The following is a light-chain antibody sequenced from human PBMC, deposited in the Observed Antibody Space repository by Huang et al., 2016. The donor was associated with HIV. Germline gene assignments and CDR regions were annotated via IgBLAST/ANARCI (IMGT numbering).Light chain of an antibody. Sequence: IQLTQSPSSLYASVGDRVTITCRASQGISSYLAWYQQKSGKSPKLLIYAASTLQSGVPSRFSGSGSGTYFTLTISSLQPEDFATYYCQQLHNYPLTFGGGTKVESK. J-gene: IGKJ4*01. CDR2: AAS. V-gene: IGKV1-9*01. CDR1: QGISSY. CDR3: QQLHNYPLT.